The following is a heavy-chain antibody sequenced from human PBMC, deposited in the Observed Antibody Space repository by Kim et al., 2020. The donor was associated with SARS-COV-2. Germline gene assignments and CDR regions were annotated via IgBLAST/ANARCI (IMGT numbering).Heavy chain of an antibody. CDR2: ISAYNGNT. J-gene: IGHJ4*02. D-gene: IGHD3-10*01. CDR1: GYTFTSYG. CDR3: ARDRGAYGSGSSPPDY. Sequence: ASVKVSCKASGYTFTSYGISWVRQAPGQGLEWMGWISAYNGNTNYAQKLQGRVTMTTDTSTSTAYMELRSLRSDDTAVYYCARDRGAYGSGSSPPDYWGQGTLVTVSS. V-gene: IGHV1-18*01.